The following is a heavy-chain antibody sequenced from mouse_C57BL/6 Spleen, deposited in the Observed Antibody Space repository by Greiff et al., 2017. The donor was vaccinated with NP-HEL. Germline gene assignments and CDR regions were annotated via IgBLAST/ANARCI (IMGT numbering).Heavy chain of an antibody. CDR3: ARARLRPTLYAMDY. CDR2: INPNNGGT. V-gene: IGHV1-26*01. D-gene: IGHD2-2*01. CDR1: GYTFTDYY. Sequence: VQLQQSGPELVKPGASVKISCKASGYTFTDYYMNWVKQSHGKSLEWIGDINPNNGGTSYNQKFKGKATLTVDKSSSTAYMELRCLTSEDSAAYYWARARLRPTLYAMDYWGQGTSVTVSS. J-gene: IGHJ4*01.